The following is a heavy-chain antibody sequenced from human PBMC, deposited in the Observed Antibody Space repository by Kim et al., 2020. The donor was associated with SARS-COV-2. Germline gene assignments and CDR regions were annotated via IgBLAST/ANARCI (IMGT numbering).Heavy chain of an antibody. V-gene: IGHV4-39*01. Sequence: SETLSLTCTVSGGSISSSSYYWGWIRQPPGKGLEWIGSIYYSGSTYYNPSLKSRVTISVDTSKNQFSLKLSSVTAADTAVYYCARYHPERFGAFDIWGQGTMVTVS. CDR2: IYYSGST. CDR3: ARYHPERFGAFDI. J-gene: IGHJ3*02. D-gene: IGHD3-16*01. CDR1: GGSISSSSYY.